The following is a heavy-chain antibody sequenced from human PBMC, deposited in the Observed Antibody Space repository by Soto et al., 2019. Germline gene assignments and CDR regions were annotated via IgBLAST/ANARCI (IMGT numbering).Heavy chain of an antibody. J-gene: IGHJ4*02. Sequence: ETLSLTCTVSGGSISSYYWSWIRQPPGKGLEWIGYIHYSRSTKYNPSLKSRVTISADTSKNQFSLKLSSVTAADTAVYYCAIGHFDFWSGYFATIDYWGQGTLVTVS. D-gene: IGHD3-3*01. CDR2: IHYSRST. CDR3: AIGHFDFWSGYFATIDY. V-gene: IGHV4-59*08. CDR1: GGSISSYY.